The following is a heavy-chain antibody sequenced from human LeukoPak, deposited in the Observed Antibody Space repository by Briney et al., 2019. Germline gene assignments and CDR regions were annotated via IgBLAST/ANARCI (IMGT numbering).Heavy chain of an antibody. Sequence: ASMKVSCKASGYTFTSHYINWVRQAPGQRLEWMGIINPNSGSTDYAQKFRGRVILTRDTSTSTFYMELSSLRSEDTAVYYCARSEYYGSGSFDYWGQGTLVTVSS. CDR1: GYTFTSHY. J-gene: IGHJ4*02. CDR3: ARSEYYGSGSFDY. CDR2: INPNSGST. V-gene: IGHV1-46*01. D-gene: IGHD3-10*01.